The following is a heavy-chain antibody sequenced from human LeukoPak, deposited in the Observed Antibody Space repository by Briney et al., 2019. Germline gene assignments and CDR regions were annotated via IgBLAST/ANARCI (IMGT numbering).Heavy chain of an antibody. V-gene: IGHV4-39*01. Sequence: SETLSLTCTVSGGSATSSDYYWGWIRQPPGMGLEWIGTIYYSGITYYNPSLNGRLPISVDTYNNRWSLRLSSVTAADTAVYYCARHPSRTTAFDIWGQGTLVTVSS. CDR3: ARHPSRTTAFDI. J-gene: IGHJ3*02. CDR2: IYYSGIT. D-gene: IGHD1-14*01. CDR1: GGSATSSDYY.